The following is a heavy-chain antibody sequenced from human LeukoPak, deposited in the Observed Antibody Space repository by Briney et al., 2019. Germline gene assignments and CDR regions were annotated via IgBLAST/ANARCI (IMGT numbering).Heavy chain of an antibody. V-gene: IGHV1-18*01. CDR1: GYTFTNYG. CDR2: ISAYNGNT. J-gene: IGHJ4*02. CDR3: ARDDPYYYGSGSYYDY. D-gene: IGHD3-10*01. Sequence: ASVKVSCKASGYTFTNYGISWVRQAPGQGLEWMGWISAYNGNTNYAQKLQGRVTMTTDTSTSTAYMELRSLRSDDTAVYYCARDDPYYYGSGSYYDYWGQGTLVTVSS.